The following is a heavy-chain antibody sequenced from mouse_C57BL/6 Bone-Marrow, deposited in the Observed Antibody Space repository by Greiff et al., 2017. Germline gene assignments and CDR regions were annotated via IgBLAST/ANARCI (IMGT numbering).Heavy chain of an antibody. Sequence: EVQRVESGGDLVKPGGSLKLSCAASGFTFSSYGMSWVRQTPDKRLAWVATISSGGSYTYYPDSVKGRFTISRDNAKNTLYLQMSSLKSEDTAMYYCAAQALFLYAMDYWGQGTSVTVSS. V-gene: IGHV5-6*01. CDR1: GFTFSSYG. CDR2: ISSGGSYT. J-gene: IGHJ4*01. D-gene: IGHD3-2*02. CDR3: AAQALFLYAMDY.